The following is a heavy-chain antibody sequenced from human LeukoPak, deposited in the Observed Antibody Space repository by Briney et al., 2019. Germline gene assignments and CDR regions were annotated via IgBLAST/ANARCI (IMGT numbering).Heavy chain of an antibody. CDR1: GFTFSSYG. CDR3: ARVYGGWSGGY. CDR2: ISYDGSNK. V-gene: IGHV3-30*03. J-gene: IGHJ4*02. D-gene: IGHD6-19*01. Sequence: PGRSLRLSCAASGFTFSSYGMHWVRQAPGKGLEWVAVISYDGSNKYYADSVKGRFTISRDNSKNTLYLQMNSLRAEDTAVYYCARVYGGWSGGYWGQGTLVTVSS.